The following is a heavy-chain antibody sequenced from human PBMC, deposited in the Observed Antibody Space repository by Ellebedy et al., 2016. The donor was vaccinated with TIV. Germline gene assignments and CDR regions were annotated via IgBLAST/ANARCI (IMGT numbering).Heavy chain of an antibody. J-gene: IGHJ6*02. Sequence: AASVKVSCKASGYTFTTYSISWVRQAPGQGLEWMGWISVYNGNTNYAQKLQGRVTMTTDTSTSTAYMELSSLRSDDTAVYYCAREYGSGSYFSFYYHGMDVWGQGTTVTVSS. CDR2: ISVYNGNT. CDR3: AREYGSGSYFSFYYHGMDV. D-gene: IGHD3-10*01. CDR1: GYTFTTYS. V-gene: IGHV1-18*01.